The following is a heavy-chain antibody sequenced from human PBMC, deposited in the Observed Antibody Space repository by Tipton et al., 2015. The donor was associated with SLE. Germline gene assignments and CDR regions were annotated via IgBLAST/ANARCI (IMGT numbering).Heavy chain of an antibody. J-gene: IGHJ2*01. CDR1: GGSISSYY. CDR2: IYYSGST. D-gene: IGHD3-16*01. V-gene: IGHV4-59*01. CDR3: ARLVLRRFLGDGYFDL. Sequence: TLSLTCTVSGGSISSYYWSWIRQPPGKGLEWIGNIYYSGSTNYNPSLKSRVTISVDTSKNQFSLKLSSVTAADTAVYYCARLVLRRFLGDGYFDLWVRGTLVTVSS.